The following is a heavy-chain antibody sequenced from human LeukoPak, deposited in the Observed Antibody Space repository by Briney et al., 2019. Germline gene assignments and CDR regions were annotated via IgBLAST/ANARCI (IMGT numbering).Heavy chain of an antibody. Sequence: GGSLRLSCAASGFTFSSYAMSWVRQAPGKGLEWVSAISGSGGSTYYADSVKGRFTISRDNSKNTLYLQMNSLRAEDTAVYYCAKVSILGVVIPLTRYGMDVWGQGTTVTVSS. D-gene: IGHD3-3*01. CDR3: AKVSILGVVIPLTRYGMDV. CDR1: GFTFSSYA. J-gene: IGHJ6*02. V-gene: IGHV3-23*01. CDR2: ISGSGGST.